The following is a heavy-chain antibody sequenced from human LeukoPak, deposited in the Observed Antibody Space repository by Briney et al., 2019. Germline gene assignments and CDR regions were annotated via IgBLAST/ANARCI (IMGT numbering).Heavy chain of an antibody. J-gene: IGHJ4*02. V-gene: IGHV3-74*01. CDR1: GFTFSSYE. CDR2: INSDGSST. Sequence: GGSLRLSCAASGFTFSSYEMNWVRQAPGKGLVWVSRINSDGSSTSYADSVKGRFTISRDNAKNTLYLQMNSLRAEDTAVYYCARQTGSGLFILPGGQGTLVTVSS. CDR3: ARQTGSGLFILP. D-gene: IGHD3/OR15-3a*01.